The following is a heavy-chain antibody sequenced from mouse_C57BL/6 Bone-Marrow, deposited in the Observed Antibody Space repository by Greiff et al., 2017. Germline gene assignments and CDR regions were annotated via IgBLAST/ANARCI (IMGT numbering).Heavy chain of an antibody. CDR2: IYPGSGST. CDR3: ARFTYGSRGGY. Sequence: QVQLKQPGAELVKPGASVKMSCKASGYTFTSYWITWVKQRPGQGLEWIGDIYPGSGSTNYNEKFKSKATLTVDTSSSTAYMQLSSLTSEDSAVYYCARFTYGSRGGYGGQGTTLTVSS. D-gene: IGHD1-1*01. V-gene: IGHV1-55*01. J-gene: IGHJ2*01. CDR1: GYTFTSYW.